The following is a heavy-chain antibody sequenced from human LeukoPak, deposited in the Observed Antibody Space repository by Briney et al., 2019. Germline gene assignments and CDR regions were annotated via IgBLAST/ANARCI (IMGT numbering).Heavy chain of an antibody. CDR1: GYTFTNYG. D-gene: IGHD3-3*01. Sequence: ASVKVSCKASGYTFTNYGISLVRQAPGQGLEWMGRISTYSGNTNYAQKVQGRVTMTTDTSTSTAYMELKSLRSDDTAVYYCARGGHYDFWSGPPDFWGQGTLVTVSS. CDR2: ISTYSGNT. J-gene: IGHJ4*02. V-gene: IGHV1-18*01. CDR3: ARGGHYDFWSGPPDF.